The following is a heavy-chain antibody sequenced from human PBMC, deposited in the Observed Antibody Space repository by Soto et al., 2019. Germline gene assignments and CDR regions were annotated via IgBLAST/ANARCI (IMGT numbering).Heavy chain of an antibody. CDR3: AEYQLLSGRDAFDI. D-gene: IGHD2-2*01. Sequence: QVQLVQSGAEVKKPGSSVKVSCKASGGTFSSYAISWVRQAPGQGLEWMGGIIPIFGTANYAQKFQGRVTMPADESTSTAYMELSSLRSEDTAVYYCAEYQLLSGRDAFDIWGQGTMVTVSS. CDR1: GGTFSSYA. J-gene: IGHJ3*02. V-gene: IGHV1-69*12. CDR2: IIPIFGTA.